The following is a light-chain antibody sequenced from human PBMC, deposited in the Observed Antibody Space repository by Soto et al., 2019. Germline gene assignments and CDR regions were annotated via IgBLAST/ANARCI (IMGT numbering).Light chain of an antibody. Sequence: EFVLTQSPGTLSLSPGERATLSCRASQTVRNNYLAWYQQRPGQAPRLLICDASSRATGIPGRFSGGWSGTDFTLTISRLEPEDFAVYYCQQFSSYPLTFGGGTKVDIK. CDR3: QQFSSYPLT. V-gene: IGKV3-20*01. J-gene: IGKJ4*01. CDR1: QTVRNNY. CDR2: DAS.